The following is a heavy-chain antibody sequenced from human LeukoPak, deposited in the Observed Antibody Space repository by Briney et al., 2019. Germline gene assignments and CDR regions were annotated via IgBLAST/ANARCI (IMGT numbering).Heavy chain of an antibody. CDR2: IYYSGST. V-gene: IGHV4-59*01. CDR3: AKGTVSQYGSGAPDY. Sequence: PSETLSLTCTVSGGSISSYYWSWIRQPPGKGLEWIGYIYYSGSTNYNPSLKSRVTISVDTSKNQFSLKLSSVTAADTAVYYCAKGTVSQYGSGAPDYWGQGTLVTVSS. CDR1: GGSISSYY. J-gene: IGHJ4*02. D-gene: IGHD3-10*01.